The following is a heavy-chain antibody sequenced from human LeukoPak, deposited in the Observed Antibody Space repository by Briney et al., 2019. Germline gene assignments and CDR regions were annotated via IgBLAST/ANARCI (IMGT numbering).Heavy chain of an antibody. CDR1: GFTFDDYA. Sequence: PGGSLRLSCAASGFTFDDYAMHWVRQAPGKGLEWVSLISGDGGSTYYADSVKGRFTISRDNSKNSLYLQMNSLRTEDTALYYCAIDAFALGGIVATIRFDYWGQGTLVTVSS. J-gene: IGHJ4*02. V-gene: IGHV3-43*02. CDR2: ISGDGGST. D-gene: IGHD5-12*01. CDR3: AIDAFALGGIVATIRFDY.